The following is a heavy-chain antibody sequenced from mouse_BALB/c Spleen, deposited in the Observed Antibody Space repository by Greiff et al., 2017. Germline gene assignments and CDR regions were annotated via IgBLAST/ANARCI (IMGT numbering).Heavy chain of an antibody. CDR2: IDPENGNT. CDR1: GFNIKDYY. CDR3: ARRADY. D-gene: IGHD3-1*01. V-gene: IGHV14-1*02. J-gene: IGHJ4*01. Sequence: VQLKESGAELVRPGALVKLSCKASGFNIKDYYMHWVKQRPEQGLEWIGWIDPENGNTIYDPKFQGKASITADTSSNTAYLQLSSLTSEDTAVYYCARRADYWGQGTSVTVSS.